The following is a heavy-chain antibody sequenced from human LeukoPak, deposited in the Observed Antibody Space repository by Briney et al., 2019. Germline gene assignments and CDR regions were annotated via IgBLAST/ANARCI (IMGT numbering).Heavy chain of an antibody. CDR1: GFTFSSSG. J-gene: IGHJ4*02. CDR2: ISYDGSNK. D-gene: IGHD3-10*01. V-gene: IGHV3-30*18. CDR3: AKDGSSGTFDY. Sequence: GGSLRLSCAASGFTFSSSGMHWVRQAPGKGLEGVAIISYDGSNKYFADSVKGRFAISRDNSKNTLYLQMNSLRAEDTAVYYCAKDGSSGTFDYWGQGTLVTVSS.